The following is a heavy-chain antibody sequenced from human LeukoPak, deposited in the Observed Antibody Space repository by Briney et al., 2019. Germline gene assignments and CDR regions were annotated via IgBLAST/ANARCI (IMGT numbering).Heavy chain of an antibody. CDR2: ISYDGGKK. D-gene: IGHD3-10*02. CDR3: AELGITMIGGV. Sequence: PGGSLRPSCAASGFTFSSHDMHWVRQAPGKGLEWVAIISYDGGKKDYADSVKGRFTISRDNAKNSLYLQMNSLRAEDTAVYYCAELGITMIGGVWGKGTTVTISS. J-gene: IGHJ6*04. CDR1: GFTFSSHD. V-gene: IGHV3-30*18.